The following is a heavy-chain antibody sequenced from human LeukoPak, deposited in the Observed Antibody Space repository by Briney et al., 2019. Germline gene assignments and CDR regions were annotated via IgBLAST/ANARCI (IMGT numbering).Heavy chain of an antibody. CDR3: ARDRSSSYYIDV. CDR2: ISYDGSNK. V-gene: IGHV3-30*01. Sequence: PGGSLRLSCAASGFTFSSYAMHWVRQAPGKGLEWVAVISYDGSNKYYADSVKGRFTISRDNSKNTLYLQMNSLRAEDTAVYYCARDRSSSYYIDVWGKGTTVTVSS. D-gene: IGHD6-13*01. J-gene: IGHJ6*03. CDR1: GFTFSSYA.